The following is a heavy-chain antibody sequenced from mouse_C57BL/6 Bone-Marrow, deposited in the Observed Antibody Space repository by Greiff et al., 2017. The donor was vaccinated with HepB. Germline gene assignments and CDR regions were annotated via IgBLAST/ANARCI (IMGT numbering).Heavy chain of an antibody. CDR3: ARTTHYYFAY. V-gene: IGHV1-69*01. D-gene: IGHD5-5*01. Sequence: QVQLQQPGAELVMPGASVKLSCKASGYTFTSYWMHWVKQRPGQGLEWIGEIDPSDSYTNYNQKFKGKSTLTVDKSSSTAYMQLSSLTSEDSAVYYCARTTHYYFAYWGQGTTLTVSS. J-gene: IGHJ2*01. CDR1: GYTFTSYW. CDR2: IDPSDSYT.